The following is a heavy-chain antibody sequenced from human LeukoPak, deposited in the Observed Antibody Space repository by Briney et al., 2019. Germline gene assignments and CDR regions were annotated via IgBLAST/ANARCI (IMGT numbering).Heavy chain of an antibody. J-gene: IGHJ4*02. Sequence: SETLSLTCTVSGGSISSSSYYWGWIRQPPGKGLEWIGSIYYSGSTYYNPSLKSRVTISVGTSKNQFSLKLSSVTAADTAVYYCARHWVVGATFFDYWGQGTLVTVSS. D-gene: IGHD1-26*01. CDR3: ARHWVVGATFFDY. CDR2: IYYSGST. CDR1: GGSISSSSYY. V-gene: IGHV4-39*01.